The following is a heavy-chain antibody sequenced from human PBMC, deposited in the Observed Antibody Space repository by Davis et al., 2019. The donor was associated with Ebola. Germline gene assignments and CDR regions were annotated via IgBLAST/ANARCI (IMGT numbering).Heavy chain of an antibody. CDR3: ARDSDLEWLLFYFDY. CDR2: ISSSSSYI. Sequence: GESLKISCAASGFTFSSYSMNWVRQAPGKGLEWVSSISSSSSYIYYADSVKGRFTISRDNAKNSLYLQMNSLRAEDTAVYYCARDSDLEWLLFYFDYWGQGTLVTVSS. V-gene: IGHV3-21*01. J-gene: IGHJ4*02. D-gene: IGHD3-3*01. CDR1: GFTFSSYS.